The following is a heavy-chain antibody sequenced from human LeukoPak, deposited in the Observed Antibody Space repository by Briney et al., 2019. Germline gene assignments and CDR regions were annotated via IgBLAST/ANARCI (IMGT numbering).Heavy chain of an antibody. CDR2: ISSSSSTI. J-gene: IGHJ4*02. V-gene: IGHV3-48*02. CDR1: GFTFSSYS. D-gene: IGHD4-17*01. Sequence: GGSLRLSCAASGFTFSSYSMNWVRQAPGKGLEWVSYISSSSSTIYYADSVKGRFTISRDNAKNSLYLQMNSPRDEDTAVYYCARVNGDYFSGEYYFDYWGQGTLVTVSS. CDR3: ARVNGDYFSGEYYFDY.